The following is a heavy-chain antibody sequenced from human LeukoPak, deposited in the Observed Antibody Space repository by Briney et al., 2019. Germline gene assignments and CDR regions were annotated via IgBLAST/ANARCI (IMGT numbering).Heavy chain of an antibody. CDR1: GFFFSNYW. D-gene: IGHD3-3*01. CDR3: ARDTDDFQGLDI. J-gene: IGHJ3*02. CDR2: INLDGNGR. Sequence: GGSLRLSCVAFGFFFSNYWMSWVRQAQGKGLEWVANINLDGNGRFYVDSVKGRFTISRDNNQKSVYLQMNSLRAEDTAVYYCARDTDDFQGLDIWGQGTRVTVSS. V-gene: IGHV3-7*01.